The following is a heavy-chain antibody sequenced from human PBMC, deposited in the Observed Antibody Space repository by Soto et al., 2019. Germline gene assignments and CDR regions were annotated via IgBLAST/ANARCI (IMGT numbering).Heavy chain of an antibody. J-gene: IGHJ6*02. CDR3: ASGGYSYGDYYYYGMDV. D-gene: IGHD5-18*01. CDR2: ISGSGGST. Sequence: GGSLRLSCAASGFTFSSYAMSWVRQAPGKGLEWVSAISGSGGSTYYADSVKGRFTISRDNAKNSLYLQMNSLRDEDTAVYYCASGGYSYGDYYYYGMDVWGQGTTVTVSS. V-gene: IGHV3-23*01. CDR1: GFTFSSYA.